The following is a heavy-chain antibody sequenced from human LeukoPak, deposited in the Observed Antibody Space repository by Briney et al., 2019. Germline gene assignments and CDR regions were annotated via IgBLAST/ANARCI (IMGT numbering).Heavy chain of an antibody. CDR2: ISSSSTYI. CDR1: GFSFSNCS. V-gene: IGHV3-21*01. CDR3: AGDYEGNLTFDI. Sequence: PGGSLRLSCAASGFSFSNCSMNWVRQAPGKGREWVSSISSSSTYIYYADSLEGRFTISRDNVRNSLYLQMNSLRAEDTAVYYCAGDYEGNLTFDIWGQGTMVTVSS. J-gene: IGHJ3*02. D-gene: IGHD4-23*01.